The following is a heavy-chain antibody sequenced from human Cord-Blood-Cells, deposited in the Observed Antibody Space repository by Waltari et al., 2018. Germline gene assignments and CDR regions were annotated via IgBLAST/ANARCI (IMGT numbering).Heavy chain of an antibody. CDR1: GGSISSSSYY. V-gene: IGHV4-39*01. J-gene: IGHJ4*02. D-gene: IGHD3-10*01. Sequence: QLQLQESGPGLVKPSETLSLTCTVSGGSISSSSYYWGWIRQPPGKGLEWIGSIYYSGSTDYNPSLKSRVTISVDTSKNQFSLKLSSVTAADTAVYYCARQGEVRGVYYFDYWGQGTLVTVSS. CDR2: IYYSGST. CDR3: ARQGEVRGVYYFDY.